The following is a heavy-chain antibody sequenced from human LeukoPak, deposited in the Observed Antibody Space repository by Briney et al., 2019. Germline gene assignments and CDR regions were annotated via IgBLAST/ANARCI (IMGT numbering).Heavy chain of an antibody. CDR2: INPNSGGT. V-gene: IGHV1-2*02. D-gene: IGHD3-10*01. CDR3: ARTYGSGPNRLLYGMDV. J-gene: IGHJ6*02. CDR1: EYTFTGYY. Sequence: EASVKVSCKASEYTFTGYYMHWVRQAPGQGLEWMGWINPNSGGTNYAQKFQGRVTMTRDTSISTAYMELSRLRSDDTAVYYCARTYGSGPNRLLYGMDVWGQGTTVTVSS.